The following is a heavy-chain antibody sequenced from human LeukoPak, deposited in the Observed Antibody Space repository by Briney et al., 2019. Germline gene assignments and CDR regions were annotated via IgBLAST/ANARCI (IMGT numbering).Heavy chain of an antibody. CDR2: IYHSGST. J-gene: IGHJ4*02. CDR1: GYSISSGYY. Sequence: SETLSLTCTVSGYSISSGYYWGWIRKPPGKGLEWIGSIYHSGSTYYNPSLKSRVTISVDTSKNQFSLKLSSVTAADTAVYYCARGVSGGSFFDYWGQGTLVTVSS. CDR3: ARGVSGGSFFDY. V-gene: IGHV4-38-2*02. D-gene: IGHD2-15*01.